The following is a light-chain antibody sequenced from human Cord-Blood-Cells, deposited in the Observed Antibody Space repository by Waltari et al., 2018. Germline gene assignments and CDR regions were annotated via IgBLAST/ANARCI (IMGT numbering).Light chain of an antibody. CDR2: DVS. J-gene: IGLJ2*01. V-gene: IGLV2-14*01. Sequence: QSALTQPASVSGSPGQSITISCTGTSSDVGGYHYFSWYQQHPGKAPKLMIYDVSNRPSGVSNRFSGSKSGNTASLTISGLQAEDEADYYCSSYTSSSTPVVFGGGTKLTVL. CDR1: SSDVGGYHY. CDR3: SSYTSSSTPVV.